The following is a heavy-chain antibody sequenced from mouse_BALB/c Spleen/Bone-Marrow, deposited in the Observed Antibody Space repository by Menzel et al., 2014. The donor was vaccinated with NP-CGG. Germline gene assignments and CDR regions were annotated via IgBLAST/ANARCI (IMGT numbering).Heavy chain of an antibody. Sequence: VQLQQSGPDLVKPGASMKISCKASDYSFTGYTMNWLKQSHGKNLEWIGLINPYNGGTNYSQKFKGKATLTVDKSSSTAYMELLSLTSEDSAVYYCAGMDSDYGSSPWFAYWGQGTLVTVSA. J-gene: IGHJ3*01. CDR2: INPYNGGT. V-gene: IGHV1-18*01. D-gene: IGHD1-1*01. CDR3: AGMDSDYGSSPWFAY. CDR1: DYSFTGYT.